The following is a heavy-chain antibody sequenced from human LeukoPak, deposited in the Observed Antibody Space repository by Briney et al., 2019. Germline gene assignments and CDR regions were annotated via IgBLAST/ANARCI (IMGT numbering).Heavy chain of an antibody. Sequence: GGSLRLSCAASGFTFSSYWMHWVRQAPGKGLVWVSRINSDGSSTSYADSVKGRFTISRDNSKNALYLQMNSLRAEDTAVYYCARRSGIAVAGAFDYWGQGTLVTVSS. V-gene: IGHV3-74*01. D-gene: IGHD6-19*01. J-gene: IGHJ4*02. CDR1: GFTFSSYW. CDR3: ARRSGIAVAGAFDY. CDR2: INSDGSST.